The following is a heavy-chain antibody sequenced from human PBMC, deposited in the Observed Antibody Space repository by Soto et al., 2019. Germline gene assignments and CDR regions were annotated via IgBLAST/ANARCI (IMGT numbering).Heavy chain of an antibody. CDR1: GGSVTSGRFY. D-gene: IGHD6-19*01. V-gene: IGHV4-61*01. J-gene: IGHJ4*02. CDR3: ARFGASSGWL. CDR2: IYYTGRT. Sequence: QVQLQESGPGLVKPSETLSLTCTVSGGSVTSGRFYWSWSRQPPGKGLEWIGYIYYTGRTSYTSSLKSRVTISFDTPENQFSLKLSSVTAADTAKYYCARFGASSGWLGGQGTQVTVSS.